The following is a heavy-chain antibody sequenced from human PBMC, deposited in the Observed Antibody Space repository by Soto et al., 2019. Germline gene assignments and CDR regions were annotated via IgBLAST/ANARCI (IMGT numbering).Heavy chain of an antibody. CDR3: AREGGNLNWFDP. Sequence: GQRLEWMGWINAGNGNTKYSQKFQGRFTISRDNAKKSLYLQMNSLRDEDTAVYYCAREGGNLNWFDPWGQGTLVTVSS. J-gene: IGHJ5*02. V-gene: IGHV1-3*01. D-gene: IGHD1-26*01. CDR2: INAGNGNT.